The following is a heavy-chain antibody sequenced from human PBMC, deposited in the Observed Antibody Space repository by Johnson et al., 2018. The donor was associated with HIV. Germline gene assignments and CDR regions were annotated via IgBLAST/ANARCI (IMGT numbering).Heavy chain of an antibody. V-gene: IGHV3-20*04. CDR2: IHWNGGST. Sequence: VQLVESGGYVVRPGGSLRLSCAASGFTFDDYDMTWVRQAPGKGLEWVSGIHWNGGSTGYADSVKGRFTISRDNAKNSLYLQMKSLRAEDTALYYCASHRSIAADDAFDIWGQGTMVTVSS. J-gene: IGHJ3*02. CDR1: GFTFDDYD. CDR3: ASHRSIAADDAFDI. D-gene: IGHD6-13*01.